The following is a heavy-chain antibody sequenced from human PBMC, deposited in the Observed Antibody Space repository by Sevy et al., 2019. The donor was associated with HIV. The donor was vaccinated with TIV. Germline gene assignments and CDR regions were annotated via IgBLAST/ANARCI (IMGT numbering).Heavy chain of an antibody. CDR1: GYTFIGFY. Sequence: ASVKVSCKASGYTFIGFYIHWVRQAPGQGLEWMGWINPNSGDTDYAQKFQGRVTMTRDTSATTAYMELNRLRSDDTAVYFCARRDIVKGFVSWGRGTLVTVSS. CDR2: INPNSGDT. J-gene: IGHJ4*02. D-gene: IGHD2-15*01. CDR3: ARRDIVKGFVS. V-gene: IGHV1-2*02.